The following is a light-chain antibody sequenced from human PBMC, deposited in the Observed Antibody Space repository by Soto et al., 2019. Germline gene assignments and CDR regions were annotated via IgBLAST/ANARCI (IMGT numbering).Light chain of an antibody. CDR3: SSWDDSLNGVV. CDR1: SSNIGSKT. Sequence: QSVLTQPPSASGTPGQTVTVSCSGSSSNIGSKTVNWYQQLPGTAPILLIYGDNQRPSGVPDRFSGSKSGTSASLAISGLQSDDEADYYCSSWDDSLNGVVFGGGTQLTVL. V-gene: IGLV1-44*01. CDR2: GDN. J-gene: IGLJ2*01.